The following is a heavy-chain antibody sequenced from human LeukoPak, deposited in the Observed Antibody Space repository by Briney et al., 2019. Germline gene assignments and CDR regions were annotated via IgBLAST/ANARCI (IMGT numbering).Heavy chain of an antibody. Sequence: GASVKVSCKASGYTFTGYYMHWVRQAPGQGLEWMGWINPNSGGTNYAQKFQGRVTMTRDTSISTAYMELSRLRSDDTAVYYCARVVVVVTAKFDYWGQGTLVTVSS. CDR2: INPNSGGT. CDR1: GYTFTGYY. V-gene: IGHV1-2*02. D-gene: IGHD2-21*02. CDR3: ARVVVVVTAKFDY. J-gene: IGHJ4*02.